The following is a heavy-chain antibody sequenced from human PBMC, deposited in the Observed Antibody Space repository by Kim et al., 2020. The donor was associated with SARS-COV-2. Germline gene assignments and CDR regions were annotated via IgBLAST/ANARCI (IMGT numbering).Heavy chain of an antibody. D-gene: IGHD1-26*01. CDR3: ARWETPRYFDY. CDR2: ITDSSGTA. V-gene: IGHV3-23*01. J-gene: IGHJ4*02. CDR1: GLTFTTNG. Sequence: GGSLRLSCLVSGLTFTTNGMIWVRQAPGKGLEWVASITDSSGTATYYVDPVKGRFTISRDNSKNTLYLQMNSLRVDDTAVYYCARWETPRYFDYWGQGILVTVS.